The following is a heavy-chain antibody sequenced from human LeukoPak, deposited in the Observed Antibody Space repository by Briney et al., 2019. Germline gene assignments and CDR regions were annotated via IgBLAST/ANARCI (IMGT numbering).Heavy chain of an antibody. CDR1: GYSISSGYY. CDR3: ARGAKYYGSGSYLDY. CDR2: IYHSGTT. V-gene: IGHV4-38-2*02. Sequence: SETLSLTCTVSGYSISSGYYWGWIRQPPGKGLEWIGSIYHSGTTNYNPSLKSRVTISVDTSKNQFSLKLSSVTAADTALYYCARGAKYYGSGSYLDYWGQGTLVIVSS. D-gene: IGHD3-10*01. J-gene: IGHJ4*02.